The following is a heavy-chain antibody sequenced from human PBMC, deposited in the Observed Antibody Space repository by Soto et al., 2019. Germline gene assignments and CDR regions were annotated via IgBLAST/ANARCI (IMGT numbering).Heavy chain of an antibody. CDR2: INAGNGNT. Sequence: GASVKVSCKASGYTFTSYAMHWVRQAPGQRLEWMGWINAGNGNTKYSQKFQGRVTITRDTSASTAYMELSSLRSEDTAVYYCARDWVVAATICDPWFDPWGQGTLVTVSS. CDR1: GYTFTSYA. J-gene: IGHJ5*02. CDR3: ARDWVVAATICDPWFDP. D-gene: IGHD2-15*01. V-gene: IGHV1-3*01.